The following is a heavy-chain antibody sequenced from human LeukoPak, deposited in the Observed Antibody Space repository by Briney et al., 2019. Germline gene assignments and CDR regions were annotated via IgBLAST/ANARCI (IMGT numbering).Heavy chain of an antibody. CDR3: AKRTGVTELHFDH. Sequence: PGGSLRLSCAASGFTFSDYYMSWIRQAPGKGLEWVSYISSSGSTIYYADSVRGRFTISRDNSKNTLYQQMNSLRAEDTAVYYCAKRTGVTELHFDHWGQGTLVTVSS. D-gene: IGHD1-7*01. CDR2: ISSSGSTI. CDR1: GFTFSDYY. J-gene: IGHJ4*02. V-gene: IGHV3-11*01.